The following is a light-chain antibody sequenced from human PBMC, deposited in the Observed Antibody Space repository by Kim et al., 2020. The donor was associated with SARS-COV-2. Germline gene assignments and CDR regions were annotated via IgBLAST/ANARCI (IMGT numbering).Light chain of an antibody. J-gene: IGKJ1*01. V-gene: IGKV1-8*01. CDR3: QQYYDYPRT. Sequence: AIRMTQSPSSFSASTGDRVTITCRASQGISSYLAWYQQKPGKAHKLLIYAASTLQSGVPSRFSGSGSGTDFTLTISCLQSEDFATYYCQQYYDYPRTFGQGTEVDI. CDR2: AAS. CDR1: QGISSY.